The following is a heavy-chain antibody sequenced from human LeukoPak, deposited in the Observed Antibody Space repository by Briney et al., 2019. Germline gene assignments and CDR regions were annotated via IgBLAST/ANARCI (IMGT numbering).Heavy chain of an antibody. CDR3: ARGWQYYDFWSGYYTGRPNGMDV. CDR2: IYYSGNT. J-gene: IGHJ6*02. CDR1: GGSISSGDYY. D-gene: IGHD3-3*01. V-gene: IGHV4-30-4*01. Sequence: SETLSLTCTVSGGSISSGDYYWSWIRQPPGEGLEWIGYIYYSGNTYYNPSLKSRVTISVDTSKNQFSLKLSSVTAADTAVYYCARGWQYYDFWSGYYTGRPNGMDVWGQGTTVTVSS.